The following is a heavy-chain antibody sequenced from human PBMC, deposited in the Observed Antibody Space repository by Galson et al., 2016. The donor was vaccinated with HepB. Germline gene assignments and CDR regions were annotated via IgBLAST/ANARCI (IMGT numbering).Heavy chain of an antibody. J-gene: IGHJ5*02. CDR3: ARASGSRWFDP. Sequence: SLRLSCAASGFTISSNWMHWVRQAPGKGLVWVSRINDDGSSTSYADSVKGRFTISRDNAKNTLDLQMNSLRAEDTALYYCARASGSRWFDPWGQGTLVTVSS. CDR2: INDDGSST. CDR1: GFTISSNW. V-gene: IGHV3-74*01. D-gene: IGHD3-10*01.